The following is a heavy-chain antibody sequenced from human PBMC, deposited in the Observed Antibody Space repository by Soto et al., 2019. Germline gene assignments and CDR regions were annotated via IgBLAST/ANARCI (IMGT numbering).Heavy chain of an antibody. CDR2: IIPIFGTA. CDR1: GGTFSSYA. Sequence: SVKVSCKASGGTFSSYAISWVRQAPGQGLEWMGGIIPIFGTANYAQKFQGRVTITADESTSTAYMELSSLRSEDTAVYYCARARGYSYGDYYYYGMDVWGQGTTVTVSS. V-gene: IGHV1-69*13. CDR3: ARARGYSYGDYYYYGMDV. D-gene: IGHD5-18*01. J-gene: IGHJ6*02.